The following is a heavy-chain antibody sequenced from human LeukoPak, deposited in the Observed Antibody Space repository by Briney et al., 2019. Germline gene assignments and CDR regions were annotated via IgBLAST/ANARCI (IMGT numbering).Heavy chain of an antibody. CDR2: IRSDGSNK. D-gene: IGHD3-10*01. Sequence: GGSLRLSCAGSGFSFSSYGMHWVRQAPGKGLEWMAFIRSDGSNKYYADSVKGRFTISRDNSKNTLYLQMNSLRAEDTAVYYCARVPYYYMDVWGKGTTVTISS. CDR1: GFSFSSYG. CDR3: ARVPYYYMDV. J-gene: IGHJ6*03. V-gene: IGHV3-30*02.